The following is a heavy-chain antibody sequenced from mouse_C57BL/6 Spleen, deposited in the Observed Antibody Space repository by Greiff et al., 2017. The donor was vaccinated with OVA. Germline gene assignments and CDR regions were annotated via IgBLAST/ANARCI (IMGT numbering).Heavy chain of an antibody. D-gene: IGHD2-2*01. CDR3: AREGGYDEDFDY. Sequence: EVKLEESGPGLVKPSQSLSLTCSVTGYSITSGYYWNWIRQFPGNKLEWMGYISYDGSNNYNPSLKNRISITRDTSKNQFFLKLNSVTTEDTATYYCAREGGYDEDFDYWGQGTTLTVSS. V-gene: IGHV3-6*01. CDR2: ISYDGSN. J-gene: IGHJ2*01. CDR1: GYSITSGYY.